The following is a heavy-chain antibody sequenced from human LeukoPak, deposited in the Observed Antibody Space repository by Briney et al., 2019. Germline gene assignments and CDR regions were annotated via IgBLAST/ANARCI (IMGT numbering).Heavy chain of an antibody. D-gene: IGHD2-2*01. CDR1: GGSISSYY. Sequence: SETLSLTCTVSGGSISSYYWSWIRQPPGKGLEWIGYIYYSGSTNYNPSLESRVTISVDTSKNQFSLKLSSVTAADTAVYYCARSVVPDYWGQGTLVTVSS. CDR3: ARSVVPDY. J-gene: IGHJ4*02. CDR2: IYYSGST. V-gene: IGHV4-59*01.